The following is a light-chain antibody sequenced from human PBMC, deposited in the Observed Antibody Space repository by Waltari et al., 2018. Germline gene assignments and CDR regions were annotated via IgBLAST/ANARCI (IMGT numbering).Light chain of an antibody. J-gene: IGKJ1*01. Sequence: SCRASQSISKYLVWYQQRPGHAPRLLIYAASTRATGIPDRFSGSWFGTDFTLTISRLEPEDFAMYYCQNHERLPATFGQGTKVEIK. V-gene: IGKV3-11*01. CDR3: QNHERLPAT. CDR2: AAS. CDR1: QSISKY.